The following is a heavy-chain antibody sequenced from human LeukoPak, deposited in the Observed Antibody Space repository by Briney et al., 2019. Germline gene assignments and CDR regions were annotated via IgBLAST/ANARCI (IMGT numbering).Heavy chain of an antibody. CDR2: LHSNGAFT. V-gene: IGHV3-74*01. CDR3: ARFVVVTARDY. J-gene: IGHJ4*01. Sequence: GGSLRLSSSASGFTLSNYWMHWVRQAPGKGLVWVARLHSNGAFTTYADSVKGRFTISRDTAKNTLYLQMNSLRVEDTAVYYCARFVVVTARDYWGQGTLVTVSS. CDR1: GFTLSNYW. D-gene: IGHD2-21*02.